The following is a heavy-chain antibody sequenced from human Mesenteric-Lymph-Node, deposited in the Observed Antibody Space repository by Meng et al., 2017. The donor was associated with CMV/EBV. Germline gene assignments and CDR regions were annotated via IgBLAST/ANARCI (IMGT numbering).Heavy chain of an antibody. D-gene: IGHD6-19*01. CDR3: AREAVAGYYFDY. J-gene: IGHJ4*02. CDR1: GYTFTSYD. Sequence: ASVKVSCKASGYTFTSYDINWVRQATGQGLEWMGWMNPNSGNTGYAQKFQGRVTMTRDTSISTAYMELSRLRSDDTAVYYCAREAVAGYYFDYWGQGTLVTVSS. V-gene: IGHV1-8*01. CDR2: MNPNSGNT.